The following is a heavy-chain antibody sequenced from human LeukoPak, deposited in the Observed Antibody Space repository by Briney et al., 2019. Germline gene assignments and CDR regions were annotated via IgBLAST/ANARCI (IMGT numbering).Heavy chain of an antibody. Sequence: GGSLRLSCAASGFTFSSYAMSWVRQAPGKGLEWVSAISGSGGSTYYADSVKGRFTISRDNSKNTLYLQMNSLRAEDTAVYYCAAQNSSSWPPGRFDYWGQGTLVTVSS. CDR1: GFTFSSYA. CDR2: ISGSGGST. D-gene: IGHD6-13*01. V-gene: IGHV3-23*01. CDR3: AAQNSSSWPPGRFDY. J-gene: IGHJ4*02.